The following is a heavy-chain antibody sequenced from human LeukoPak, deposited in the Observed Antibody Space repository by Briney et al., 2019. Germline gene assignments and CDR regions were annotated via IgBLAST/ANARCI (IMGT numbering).Heavy chain of an antibody. CDR2: INSDESST. D-gene: IGHD3-3*01. J-gene: IGHJ4*02. V-gene: IGHV3-74*01. CDR3: AREDYDFWSGYEYYFDY. Sequence: GGSLRLSCAASGFTFSSYWMHWVRHAPGKGLVWVSRINSDESSTSYADSVKGRFTISRDNAKNTLYLQMNSLRAEDTAVYYCAREDYDFWSGYEYYFDYWGQGTLVTVSS. CDR1: GFTFSSYW.